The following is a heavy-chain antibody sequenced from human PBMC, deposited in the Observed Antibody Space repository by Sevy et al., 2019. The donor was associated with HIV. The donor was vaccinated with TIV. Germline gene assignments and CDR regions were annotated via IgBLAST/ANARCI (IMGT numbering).Heavy chain of an antibody. CDR3: ARERVVVAAKEAFDI. V-gene: IGHV3-21*01. Sequence: GGSLRLSCAASGFTFSSYTMNWVRQAPGKGLEWVSSINSRSTYIYYADSVKGRFTISRDNAKNSLYLQMNSLRAEDTAVYYCARERVVVAAKEAFDIWGQGTTVTVSS. CDR1: GFTFSSYT. CDR2: INSRSTYI. J-gene: IGHJ3*02. D-gene: IGHD2-15*01.